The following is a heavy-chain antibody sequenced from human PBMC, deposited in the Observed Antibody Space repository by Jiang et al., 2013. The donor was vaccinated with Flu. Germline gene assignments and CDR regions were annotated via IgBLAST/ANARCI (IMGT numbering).Heavy chain of an antibody. CDR2: IHDSRST. Sequence: GSGLVKPSETLSLTCTVSGGSVSSATYYWSWIRQPPGKGLEWIGYIHDSRSTNYNPSLKSRVTISVDTSKNQFSLKLSSVTAADTAVYYCATWNYGTLDIWGQGTMVTGLF. V-gene: IGHV4-61*01. CDR1: GGSVSSATYY. CDR3: ATWNYGTLDI. J-gene: IGHJ3*02. D-gene: IGHD1-7*01.